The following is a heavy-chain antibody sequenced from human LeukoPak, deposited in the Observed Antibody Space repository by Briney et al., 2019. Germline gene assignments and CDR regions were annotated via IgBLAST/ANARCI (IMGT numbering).Heavy chain of an antibody. CDR3: ARGSRTIVTTKFARGHYMDV. Sequence: GSLRLSCAASGFTFSSYAMHWVRQAPGKGLEWVAVISFDGSNKYYADSVKGRFTISRDNSKNTLYLQMNSLRAEDTAVYYSARGSRTIVTTKFARGHYMDVWGKGTTVTVSS. V-gene: IGHV3-30*04. D-gene: IGHD5-12*01. J-gene: IGHJ6*03. CDR1: GFTFSSYA. CDR2: ISFDGSNK.